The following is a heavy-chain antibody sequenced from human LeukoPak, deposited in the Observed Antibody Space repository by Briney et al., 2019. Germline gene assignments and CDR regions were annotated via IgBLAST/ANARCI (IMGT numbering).Heavy chain of an antibody. CDR3: ARHEEGSGWYRSFIDL. Sequence: SETRSLTWAVDGGSFSGYYWSWIRQPPGKGLEWIGEINDRGSTNYKPSLKSRVTISVDTSKNQFSLKLSSVTAEDTAVYYCARHEEGSGWYRSFIDLWGRGTLVIVSS. CDR1: GGSFSGYY. J-gene: IGHJ2*01. D-gene: IGHD6-19*01. CDR2: INDRGST. V-gene: IGHV4-34*01.